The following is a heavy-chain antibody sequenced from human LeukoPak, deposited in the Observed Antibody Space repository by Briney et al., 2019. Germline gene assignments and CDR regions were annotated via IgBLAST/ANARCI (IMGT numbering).Heavy chain of an antibody. Sequence: GGSLRLSCAASGFTFSSYVMHWVRQAPGKVLEYVSAISSNGGSTYYANSAKGRFTISRDNSKNTLFLQMGSLRADDMAVYYCARVSAGGDYFDYWGLGTLVTVSS. CDR2: ISSNGGST. CDR1: GFTFSSYV. J-gene: IGHJ4*02. D-gene: IGHD4-23*01. CDR3: ARVSAGGDYFDY. V-gene: IGHV3-64*01.